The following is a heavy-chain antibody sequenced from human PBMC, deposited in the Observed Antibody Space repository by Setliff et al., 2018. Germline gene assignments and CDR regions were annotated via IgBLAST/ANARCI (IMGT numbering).Heavy chain of an antibody. Sequence: GASVKVSCKTSGYTFTNYGISWVRQAPVQGLEWMGCINNYSFKTNYPQKFLGSVTVTTDTSTGTAYMELGILTSDDTAIYYCARINFYVSSGYYYAPDYWGPGTLVTVSS. CDR2: INNYSFKT. V-gene: IGHV1-18*01. CDR3: ARINFYVSSGYYYAPDY. CDR1: GYTFTNYG. J-gene: IGHJ4*02. D-gene: IGHD3-22*01.